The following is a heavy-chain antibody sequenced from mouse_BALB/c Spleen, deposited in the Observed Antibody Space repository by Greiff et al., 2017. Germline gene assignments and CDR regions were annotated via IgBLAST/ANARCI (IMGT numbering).Heavy chain of an antibody. D-gene: IGHD1-1*01. J-gene: IGHJ3*01. CDR1: GFTFTDYY. CDR2: IRNKANGYTT. CDR3: ARDYYGSSPFAY. Sequence: EVQGVESGGGLVQPGGSLRLSCATSGFTFTDYYMSWVRQPPGKALEWLGFIRNKANGYTTEYSASVKGRFTISRDTSQSILYLQMNTLRAEDSATYYCARDYYGSSPFAYWGQGTLVTVSA. V-gene: IGHV7-3*02.